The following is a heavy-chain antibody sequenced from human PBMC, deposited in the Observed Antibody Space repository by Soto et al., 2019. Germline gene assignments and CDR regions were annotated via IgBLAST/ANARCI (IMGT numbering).Heavy chain of an antibody. V-gene: IGHV3-23*01. Sequence: EVQLLESGGGLVQPGGSLRLSCAASEFSIGGYAMNWVRQAPEKGLEWVSAISGSAGTTYYADSVKGRFTVSRDNSKNTLYLQMNSLRANDTAVYYCANYFGPGLGRFDYWGPGTLVTVSS. CDR3: ANYFGPGLGRFDY. CDR1: EFSIGGYA. D-gene: IGHD1-1*01. J-gene: IGHJ4*02. CDR2: ISGSAGTT.